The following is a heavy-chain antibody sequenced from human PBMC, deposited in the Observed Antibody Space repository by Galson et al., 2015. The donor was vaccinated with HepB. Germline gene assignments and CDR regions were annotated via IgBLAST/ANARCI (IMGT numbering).Heavy chain of an antibody. Sequence: ETLSLTCTVSGGSISSSSYYWGWIRQPPGKGLEWIGSIYYSGSTYYNPSLKSRVTISVDTSKNQFSLKLSSVTAADTAVYYCARHFNYYGSGPIDYWGQGTLVTVSS. V-gene: IGHV4-39*01. CDR3: ARHFNYYGSGPIDY. CDR2: IYYSGST. D-gene: IGHD3-10*01. J-gene: IGHJ4*02. CDR1: GGSISSSSYY.